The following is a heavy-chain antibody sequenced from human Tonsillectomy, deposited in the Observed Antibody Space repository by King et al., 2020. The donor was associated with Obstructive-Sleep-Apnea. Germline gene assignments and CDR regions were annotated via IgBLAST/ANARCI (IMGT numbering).Heavy chain of an antibody. D-gene: IGHD6-6*01. CDR2: ISYDGSNK. CDR1: GFTFSAYA. Sequence: VQLVESGGGGVQPGGSLRLSCAASGFTFSAYAMHWVRQAPGKGLEWVAVISYDGSNKYYADSVKGRFTISRDNSKNTLYLKMNRLIAEDTALYFCARDFAARRAFSGALDLWGQGTVVTVSS. CDR3: ARDFAARRAFSGALDL. V-gene: IGHV3-30*04. J-gene: IGHJ3*01.